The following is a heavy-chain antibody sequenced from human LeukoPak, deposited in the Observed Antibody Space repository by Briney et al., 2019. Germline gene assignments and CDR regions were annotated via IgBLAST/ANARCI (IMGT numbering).Heavy chain of an antibody. CDR2: IIPIFGTA. D-gene: IGHD3-9*01. V-gene: IGHV1-69*13. CDR3: ARVGADYDILTGYYRGRGHYYYMDV. J-gene: IGHJ6*03. Sequence: GASVKVSCKASGGTFSSYAISWVRQAPGQGLEWMGGIIPIFGTANYAQKFQGRVTITADESTSTAYMELSSLRSEDTAVYYCARVGADYDILTGYYRGRGHYYYMDVWGKGTTVTISS. CDR1: GGTFSSYA.